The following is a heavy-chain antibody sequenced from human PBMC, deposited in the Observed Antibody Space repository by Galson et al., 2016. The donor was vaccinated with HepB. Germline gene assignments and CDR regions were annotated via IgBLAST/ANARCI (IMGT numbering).Heavy chain of an antibody. Sequence: SLRLSCAASGFKLNDYYMSWIRQVPGEGLEWGLEWLAYISASGANILYADSVKGRFTISRDTAKKSLYLQMDNLRVEDTALYYCARGRRPTDYWGQGTLVTVSS. CDR1: GFKLNDYY. CDR3: ARGRRPTDY. D-gene: IGHD6-6*01. CDR2: ISASGANI. V-gene: IGHV3-11*01. J-gene: IGHJ4*02.